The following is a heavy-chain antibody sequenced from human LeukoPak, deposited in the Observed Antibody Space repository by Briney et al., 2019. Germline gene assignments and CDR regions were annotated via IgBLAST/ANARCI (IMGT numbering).Heavy chain of an antibody. Sequence: SVKVSCKASGGTFSSYAIIWVRQAPGQGLEWMGRIIPILGIANYAQKFQGRVTITADKSTSTAYMELSSLRSEDTAVYYCARGSLTAMAPYYYYGMDVWGQGTTVTVSS. CDR3: ARGSLTAMAPYYYYGMDV. D-gene: IGHD5-18*01. CDR2: IIPILGIA. CDR1: GGTFSSYA. J-gene: IGHJ6*02. V-gene: IGHV1-69*04.